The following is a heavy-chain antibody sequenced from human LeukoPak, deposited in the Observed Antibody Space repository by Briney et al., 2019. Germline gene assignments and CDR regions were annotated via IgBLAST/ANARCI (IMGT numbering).Heavy chain of an antibody. CDR3: TTRYYDSSGYSYYFDY. CDR2: IKSKTDGGTT. V-gene: IGHV3-15*01. D-gene: IGHD3-22*01. Sequence: GGSLRLSRAACVFTFSNAWMSCVRPALGKGREWVGRIKSKTDGGTTDYAAPVKGRFTSSRDDSKNTLYLQMNSLKTEDTAVYYCTTRYYDSSGYSYYFDYWGQGTLVTVSS. J-gene: IGHJ4*02. CDR1: VFTFSNAW.